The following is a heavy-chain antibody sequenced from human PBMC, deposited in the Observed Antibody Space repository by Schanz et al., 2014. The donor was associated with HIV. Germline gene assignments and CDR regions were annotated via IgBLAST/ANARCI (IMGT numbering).Heavy chain of an antibody. J-gene: IGHJ4*02. D-gene: IGHD5-18*01. Sequence: VQLVESGGGVVQPGRSLRLSCITSGFTFGDYPMSWFRQAPGKGLEWVANIKEDGIEKYYVDSVKGRFTISRDNAKNSLYLNMYSLRAEDTAVYFCAKSNGGDTAVVQYYFDYWGQGTLVSVSS. CDR1: GFTFGDYP. CDR2: IKEDGIEK. V-gene: IGHV3-7*01. CDR3: AKSNGGDTAVVQYYFDY.